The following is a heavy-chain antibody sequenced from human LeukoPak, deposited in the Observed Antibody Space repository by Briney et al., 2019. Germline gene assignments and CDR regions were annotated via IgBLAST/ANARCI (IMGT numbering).Heavy chain of an antibody. D-gene: IGHD4-17*01. J-gene: IGHJ4*02. CDR1: GLTVSNHW. V-gene: IGHV3-74*01. CDR2: IASDGSST. Sequence: GGSLRLSCVASGLTVSNHWMSWVRQAPGKGLEWVSRIASDGSSTTYADSVKGRFSISRDNAKNSLYLQMNSLRGEDTAVYYCAREHYGYTIDYWGQGTLVTVSS. CDR3: AREHYGYTIDY.